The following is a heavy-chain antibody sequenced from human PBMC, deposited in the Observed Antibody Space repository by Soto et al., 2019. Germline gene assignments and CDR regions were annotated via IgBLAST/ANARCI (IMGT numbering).Heavy chain of an antibody. CDR2: ISSDGANK. J-gene: IGHJ4*02. CDR3: VSWVSQHFDY. Sequence: GGSLRLSCAVFGFTFNSRSSHGMSWVRQAPGKGPEWVSTISSDGANKHYAESVKGRFTISKDTSRNTVDLHMNSLGAEDTAMYFCVSWVSQHFDYWGQGILVTVSS. CDR1: GFTFNSRSSHG. D-gene: IGHD2-8*01. V-gene: IGHV3-23*01.